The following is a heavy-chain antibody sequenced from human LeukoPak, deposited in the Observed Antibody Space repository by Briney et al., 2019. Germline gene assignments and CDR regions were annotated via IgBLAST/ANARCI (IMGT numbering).Heavy chain of an antibody. CDR2: ICPSATTI. J-gene: IGHJ4*02. D-gene: IGHD6-6*01. CDR1: AFTFSGYS. V-gene: IGHV3-48*01. Sequence: PGGSLRLSCAASAFTFSGYSMNWVRQAPGKGLEWVSYICPSATTIYYADSVKGRFTISRDNAKNSLYLQMNSLRAEDTAVYYCAREYSSSSGRSFDYWGQGTLVTVSS. CDR3: AREYSSSSGRSFDY.